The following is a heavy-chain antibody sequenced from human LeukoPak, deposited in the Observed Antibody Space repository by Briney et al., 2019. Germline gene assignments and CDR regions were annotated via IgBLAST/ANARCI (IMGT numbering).Heavy chain of an antibody. J-gene: IGHJ4*02. D-gene: IGHD6-19*01. CDR1: GGSFSGYY. Sequence: SETLSLTCAVYGGSFSGYYWSWIRQPPGKGLEWIGEINHSGSTNYNPSLKSRVTISVDTSKNQFSLKLSSVTAADTAVYYCARAGYSSGWDLAYFDYWGQGTLVTVSS. V-gene: IGHV4-34*01. CDR3: ARAGYSSGWDLAYFDY. CDR2: INHSGST.